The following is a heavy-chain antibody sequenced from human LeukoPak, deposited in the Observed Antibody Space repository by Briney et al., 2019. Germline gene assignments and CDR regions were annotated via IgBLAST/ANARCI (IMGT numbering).Heavy chain of an antibody. V-gene: IGHV3-48*03. CDR1: GFSFSSYE. D-gene: IGHD6-19*01. CDR3: TKLAVASADS. Sequence: PGGSLRLSCAASGFSFSSYEMNWVRQALGKGLEWVSSISPSGSTKYYADSVKGRFTVSRDNAKNSLYLQMNSLRAGDTGVYYCTKLAVASADSWGQGTLVTVSS. J-gene: IGHJ4*02. CDR2: ISPSGSTK.